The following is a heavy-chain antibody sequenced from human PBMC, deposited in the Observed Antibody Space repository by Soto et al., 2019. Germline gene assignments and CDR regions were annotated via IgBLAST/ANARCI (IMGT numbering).Heavy chain of an antibody. CDR2: IYDTGNT. CDR3: AKRAYGDPFDP. Sequence: HLQLQESGPGLVKSSETLSLTCAVSGGSITSSGFWWSWIRQPPGKGLEWIATIYDTGNTFYNPSLRSRVTISADTSKNQFALNLNSVTAADTAVYYCAKRAYGDPFDPWGKGTLVTVSS. V-gene: IGHV4-39*01. J-gene: IGHJ5*02. D-gene: IGHD4-17*01. CDR1: GGSITSSGFW.